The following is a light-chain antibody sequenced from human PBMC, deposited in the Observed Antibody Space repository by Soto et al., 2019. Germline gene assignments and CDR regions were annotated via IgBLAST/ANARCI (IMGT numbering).Light chain of an antibody. Sequence: EIVLTQSPATLSLSPGERATLSCRASQSISSSLAWYQHKPGQAPRLLIYDASNRATGIPARFSGSGSGTDFTLTIGSLEPEDFAVYYCQQRNNWPQYSFGQGTELEIK. J-gene: IGKJ2*03. CDR1: QSISSS. V-gene: IGKV3-11*01. CDR2: DAS. CDR3: QQRNNWPQYS.